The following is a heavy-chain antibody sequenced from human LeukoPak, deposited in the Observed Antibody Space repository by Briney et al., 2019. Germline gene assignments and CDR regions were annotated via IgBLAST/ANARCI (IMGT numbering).Heavy chain of an antibody. CDR2: IYPGDSDT. CDR3: ARRGTSYTAYYFDS. J-gene: IGHJ4*02. D-gene: IGHD1-26*01. V-gene: IGHV5-51*01. CDR1: GYSFTNYW. Sequence: GESLKISCQGSGYSFTNYWIAWVRQMPGKGLEWMGIIYPGDSDTRYSPSFQGQVTISADESISTAYLQWSSLKASDTAMYYCARRGTSYTAYYFDSWGQGTLVTVSS.